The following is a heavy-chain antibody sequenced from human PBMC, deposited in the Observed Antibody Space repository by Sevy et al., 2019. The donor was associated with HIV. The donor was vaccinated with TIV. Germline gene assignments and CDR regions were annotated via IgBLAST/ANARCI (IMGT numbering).Heavy chain of an antibody. Sequence: SETLSLTCTVSGGSISSSSYYWGWIRQPPGKGLEWIGSIYYSGSTYYNPSLKSRVTISVDTSKNQFSLKLSSVTAAATAVYYCARPNCSGGSCYFAHAFDIWGQGTMVTVSS. V-gene: IGHV4-39*01. CDR1: GGSISSSSYY. CDR3: ARPNCSGGSCYFAHAFDI. J-gene: IGHJ3*02. CDR2: IYYSGST. D-gene: IGHD2-15*01.